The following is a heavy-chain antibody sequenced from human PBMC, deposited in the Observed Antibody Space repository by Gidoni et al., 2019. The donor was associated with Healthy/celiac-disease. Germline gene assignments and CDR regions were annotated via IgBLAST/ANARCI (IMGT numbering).Heavy chain of an antibody. V-gene: IGHV4-34*01. CDR3: ARRAYDFWSGYRGGTFDY. CDR1: SFSGSY. D-gene: IGHD3-3*01. J-gene: IGHJ4*02. Sequence: SFSGSYWSWHRQPPGKGLEWIGEINHSGSTNDNPSLKSRVTISVDTSKNQFSLKLSSVTAADTAVYYCARRAYDFWSGYRGGTFDYWGQGTLVTVSS. CDR2: INHSGST.